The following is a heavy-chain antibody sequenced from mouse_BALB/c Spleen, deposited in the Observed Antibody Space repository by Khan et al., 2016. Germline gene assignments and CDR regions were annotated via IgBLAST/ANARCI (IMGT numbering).Heavy chain of an antibody. V-gene: IGHV3-2*02. J-gene: IGHJ2*01. CDR3: ARWVRRGGFDY. CDR1: GYSITSDYA. CDR2: ISYSGST. D-gene: IGHD2-14*01. Sequence: QLEEPGPGLVKPSQSLSLTCTVTGYSITSDYAWNWIRQFPGNKLESMGYISYSGSTSYNPPRKSRISITRDTSKNQFFLQLNSVTTEDTATYYCARWVRRGGFDYWGQGTTLTVSS.